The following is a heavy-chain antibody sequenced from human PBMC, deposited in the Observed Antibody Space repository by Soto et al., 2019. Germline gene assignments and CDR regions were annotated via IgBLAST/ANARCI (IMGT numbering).Heavy chain of an antibody. CDR3: ARVQFCEYDSSGFSPWFDS. CDR1: GGSISSGDYS. J-gene: IGHJ5*01. CDR2: IYHSGST. D-gene: IGHD3-22*01. V-gene: IGHV4-30-2*01. Sequence: SETLSLTCAVSGGSISSGDYSWSWIRQPPGKGLEWIGYIYHSGSTYYNPSLKSRVTISVDRSKNQFSLKLSSVTAADTAVYYCARVQFCEYDSSGFSPWFDSWGQGTLVRVSS.